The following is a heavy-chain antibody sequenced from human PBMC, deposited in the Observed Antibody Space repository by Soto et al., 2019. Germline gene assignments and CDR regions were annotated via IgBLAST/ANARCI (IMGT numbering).Heavy chain of an antibody. Sequence: PSQTLSLTCAISGDSVSSNSAAWNWIRQSPSRGLEWLGRTYYRSKWYNDYAVSVKSRITINPDTSKNQFSLQLNSVTPEDTAVYYCARDHTYYDFWSGYYTWDYFDYWGQGTLVTVSS. V-gene: IGHV6-1*01. CDR3: ARDHTYYDFWSGYYTWDYFDY. J-gene: IGHJ4*02. D-gene: IGHD3-3*01. CDR1: GDSVSSNSAA. CDR2: TYYRSKWYN.